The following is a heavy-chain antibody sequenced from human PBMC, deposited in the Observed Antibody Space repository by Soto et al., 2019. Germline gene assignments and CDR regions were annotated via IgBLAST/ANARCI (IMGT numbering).Heavy chain of an antibody. CDR2: IYYSGST. CDR1: GGSISSYY. V-gene: IGHV4-59*01. J-gene: IGHJ6*02. CDR3: ARGGYCSSTSCQGYYYYYGMDV. D-gene: IGHD2-2*01. Sequence: ASETLSLTCTVSGGSISSYYWSWIRQPPGKGLEWIGYIYYSGSTNYNPSLKSRVTISVDTSKNQFSLKLSSVTAADTAVYYCARGGYCSSTSCQGYYYYYGMDVWGQGTTVTVSS.